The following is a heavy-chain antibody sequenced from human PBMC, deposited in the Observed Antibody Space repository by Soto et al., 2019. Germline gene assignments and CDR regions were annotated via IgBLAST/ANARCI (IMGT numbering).Heavy chain of an antibody. V-gene: IGHV3-21*04. CDR1: GFTFSSYS. Sequence: GGSLRLSCAASGFTFSSYSMNWVRQAPGKGLEWVSSISSSSSYIYYADTVKGRFTISRDNSGNTLFLEMYSLRAEDTAVYYCARYIPGVRYYGMDVWGQGTTVTVSS. CDR2: ISSSSSYI. D-gene: IGHD2-2*01. J-gene: IGHJ6*02. CDR3: ARYIPGVRYYGMDV.